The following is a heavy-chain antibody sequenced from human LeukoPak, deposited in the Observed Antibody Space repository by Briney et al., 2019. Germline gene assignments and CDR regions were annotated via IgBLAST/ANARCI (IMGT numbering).Heavy chain of an antibody. Sequence: GGALRVSCVPSVFTFSSYGMQWVRQAPGERLEWVAVISYDGSNKYYADSVKGRFTISRDNSKNTLYLQMNSLRAEDTAVYYCAKDQAYSGYDSGYWGQGTLVTVSS. CDR2: ISYDGSNK. CDR1: VFTFSSYG. J-gene: IGHJ4*02. V-gene: IGHV3-30*18. CDR3: AKDQAYSGYDSGY. D-gene: IGHD5-12*01.